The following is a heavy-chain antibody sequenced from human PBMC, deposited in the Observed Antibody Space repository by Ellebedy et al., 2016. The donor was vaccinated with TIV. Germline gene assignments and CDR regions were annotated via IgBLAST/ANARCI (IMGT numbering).Heavy chain of an antibody. Sequence: GESLKISCAASGFTFRNYAINWVRQAPGKGLEWVSVIGGSGENTFYADSVKGRFTISRDNSKNTLYLQMNSLGVDDTAIYYCARDKGRPPANLDVWGQGTAVTVSS. D-gene: IGHD2-2*01. CDR2: IGGSGENT. V-gene: IGHV3-23*01. J-gene: IGHJ6*02. CDR3: ARDKGRPPANLDV. CDR1: GFTFRNYA.